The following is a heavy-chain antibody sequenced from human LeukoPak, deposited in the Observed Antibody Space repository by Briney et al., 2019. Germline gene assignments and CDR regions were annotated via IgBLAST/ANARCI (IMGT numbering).Heavy chain of an antibody. V-gene: IGHV1-69*13. J-gene: IGHJ5*02. Sequence: ASVKVSCKASGGTFSSYATSWVRQARGQGLEWMGGIIPIFGTANYAQKFQGRVTITADESTSTAYMELSSLRSEDTAVYYCASNWNGENWFDPWGQGTLVTVSS. CDR3: ASNWNGENWFDP. CDR2: IIPIFGTA. CDR1: GGTFSSYA. D-gene: IGHD1-20*01.